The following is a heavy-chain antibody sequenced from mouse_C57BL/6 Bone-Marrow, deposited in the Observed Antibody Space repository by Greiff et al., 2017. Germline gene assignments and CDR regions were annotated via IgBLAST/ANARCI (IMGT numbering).Heavy chain of an antibody. D-gene: IGHD2-1*01. CDR1: GFTFTDYY. J-gene: IGHJ1*03. Sequence: EVQLVESGGGLVQPGGSLSLSCAASGFTFTDYYMSWVRQPPGKALEWLGFIRNKANGYTTEYSASVKGRFTISRDNSQSILYLQMNALRAEDSATCYCARYHGNYGYWYFDVWGTGTTVTVSS. V-gene: IGHV7-3*01. CDR3: ARYHGNYGYWYFDV. CDR2: IRNKANGYTT.